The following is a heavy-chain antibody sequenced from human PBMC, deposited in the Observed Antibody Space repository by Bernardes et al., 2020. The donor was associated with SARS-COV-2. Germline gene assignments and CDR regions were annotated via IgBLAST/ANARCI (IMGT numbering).Heavy chain of an antibody. Sequence: GGSLRLSCAASGFNFSGSAIQWVRQAPGNGLEWVGRMRSKPKNYATTYAPSLTDRITISRDDSRDTSYLHINSLKIEDTAVYYCTGDYLYWGQGALVTVSS. V-gene: IGHV3-73*01. J-gene: IGHJ4*02. CDR2: MRSKPKNYAT. CDR3: TGDYLY. CDR1: GFNFSGSA. D-gene: IGHD4-17*01.